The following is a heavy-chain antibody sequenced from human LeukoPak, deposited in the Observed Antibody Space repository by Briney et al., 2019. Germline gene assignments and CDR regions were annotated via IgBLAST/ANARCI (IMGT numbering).Heavy chain of an antibody. CDR1: GYTFTSYY. V-gene: IGHV1-46*01. J-gene: IGHJ1*01. CDR3: AREGDCSGGSCYFGSEYFQH. Sequence: ASVKVSCKASGYTFTSYYMHWVRQAPGQGLEWMGIINPSGGSTSYAQKFQGRVTMTRDTSTSTVYMELSSLRSEDTAVYYCAREGDCSGGSCYFGSEYFQHWGQGTLVTVSP. D-gene: IGHD2-15*01. CDR2: INPSGGST.